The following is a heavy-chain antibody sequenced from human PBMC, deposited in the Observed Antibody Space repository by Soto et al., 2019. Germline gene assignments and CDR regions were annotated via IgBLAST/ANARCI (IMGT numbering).Heavy chain of an antibody. V-gene: IGHV3-21*01. CDR3: ARDYSSSWHKYYFDY. CDR1: GFTFSSYS. D-gene: IGHD6-13*01. J-gene: IGHJ4*02. CDR2: ISSSSSYI. Sequence: VQLVESGGGLVKPGGSLRLSCAASGFTFSSYSMNWVRQAPGKGLEGVASISSSSSYIYYADSMKGRFTISRDNAKNSRYLQMNSLRAEDTAVYYCARDYSSSWHKYYFDYWGQGTLVTVSS.